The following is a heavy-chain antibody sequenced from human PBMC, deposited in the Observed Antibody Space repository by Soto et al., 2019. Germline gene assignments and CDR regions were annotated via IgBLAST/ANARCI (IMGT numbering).Heavy chain of an antibody. CDR2: SVAASDT. V-gene: IGHV3-13*01. CDR1: GFTFSNYD. CDR3: ARGVLGPGDYYYGMDV. J-gene: IGHJ6*02. D-gene: IGHD7-27*01. Sequence: GGALRLSCAASGFTFSNYDMHWVRQAPGEVLEWGSVSVAASDTYYPVSVQGRFTVSTDNAKKSLYLQMNSLRAADTDVYYCARGVLGPGDYYYGMDVWGQGTTVTVSS.